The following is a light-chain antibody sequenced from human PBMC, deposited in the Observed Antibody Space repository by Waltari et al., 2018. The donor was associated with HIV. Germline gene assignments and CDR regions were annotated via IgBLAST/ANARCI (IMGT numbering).Light chain of an antibody. V-gene: IGKV3-20*01. J-gene: IGKJ1*01. CDR1: QSVTSSF. CDR3: QQYGTSPKT. CDR2: GTS. Sequence: EIVLTQSPATLSLSPGARATLSCKTSQSVTSSFLAWYQQKPGKAPRLLIYGTSNRATGIPDRFSGSGSGTDFTLTINSLEPEDFVVYYCQQYGTSPKTFGQGTKVEIK.